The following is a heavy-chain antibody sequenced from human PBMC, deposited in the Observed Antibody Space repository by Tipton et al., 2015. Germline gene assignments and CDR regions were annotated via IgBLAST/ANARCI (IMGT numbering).Heavy chain of an antibody. Sequence: QLVQSGGGVVQPGRSLRLSCAASGFTFSSYGMDWVRQAPGKGLEWLAVIWSNGNKEYYADSVKGRFAISRDNSKNTLYLQMNSLRAEDTAVYYCAREYYGLLTGYYFDYWGQGTLVTVSS. CDR2: IWSNGNKE. CDR3: AREYYGLLTGYYFDY. V-gene: IGHV3-33*08. D-gene: IGHD3-9*01. J-gene: IGHJ4*02. CDR1: GFTFSSYG.